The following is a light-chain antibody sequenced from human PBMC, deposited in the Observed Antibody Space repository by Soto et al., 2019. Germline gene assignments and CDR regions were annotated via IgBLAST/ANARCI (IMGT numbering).Light chain of an antibody. CDR3: KSYTSRYTFV. V-gene: IGLV2-14*01. J-gene: IGLJ1*01. Sequence: QSVLTQPASVSGSPGQSITISCTGTSSDVGGYNYVSWYQQHPGKAPKLMIYEVNNRPSEVSNRFSGSKSGNTASLTISGIQPEDEADYYCKSYTSRYTFVLGEGTKVTVL. CDR2: EVN. CDR1: SSDVGGYNY.